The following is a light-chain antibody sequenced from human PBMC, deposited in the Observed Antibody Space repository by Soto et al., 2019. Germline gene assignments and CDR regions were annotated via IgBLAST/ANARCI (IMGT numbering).Light chain of an antibody. V-gene: IGKV1-5*01. CDR3: LQHNSYPRT. J-gene: IGKJ1*01. CDR1: QSVGTW. Sequence: DIQMTQSPSTLSASVGGRVTITCRASQSVGTWVAWYQQKPGKAPKLLIYGASNLESGVPSRFSGSGSGTEFTLTITTLQPDDFATYYCLQHNSYPRTFGQGTKVDI. CDR2: GAS.